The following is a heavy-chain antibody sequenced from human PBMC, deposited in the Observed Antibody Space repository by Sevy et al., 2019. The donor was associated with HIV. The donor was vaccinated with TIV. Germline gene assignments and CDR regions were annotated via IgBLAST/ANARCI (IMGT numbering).Heavy chain of an antibody. CDR2: ISYSGTNK. Sequence: GGSLRLSCAASGFTFTLYAIHWVRQAPGKGLEWVALISYSGTNKYYADSVKGRFTVSRDDSKNTDYLQMTNLRTDDTAVYYCAGVAVEYCTDDCYHRFDYWGQGTQVTVSS. CDR3: AGVAVEYCTDDCYHRFDY. J-gene: IGHJ4*02. D-gene: IGHD2-21*02. CDR1: GFTFTLYA. V-gene: IGHV3-30-3*01.